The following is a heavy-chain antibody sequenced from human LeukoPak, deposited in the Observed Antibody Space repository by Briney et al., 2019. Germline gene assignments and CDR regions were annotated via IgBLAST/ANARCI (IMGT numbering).Heavy chain of an antibody. V-gene: IGHV4-39*01. CDR3: ARAEYCSGGSCYAI. Sequence: SEILSLTCTVSGDSISSSSYYWGWIRQPPGNGLQWIGSIYYSGSTYYNPSLKSRVTISVDTSKNQFSLKLSSVTAADTAVYYCARAEYCSGGSCYAIWGQGTLVTVSS. CDR1: GDSISSSSYY. CDR2: IYYSGST. D-gene: IGHD2-15*01. J-gene: IGHJ4*02.